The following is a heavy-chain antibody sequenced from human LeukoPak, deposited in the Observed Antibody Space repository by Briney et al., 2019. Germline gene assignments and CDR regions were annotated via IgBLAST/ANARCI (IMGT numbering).Heavy chain of an antibody. Sequence: ETLSLTCAVYGGSFGGYYWSWVRQAPGKGLEWVANIKQDGSEKYYVDSVKGRFTISRDDAKNSLYLQLNSLRVEDTAVYLCARVSRYSYGSFDYWGQGTLVTVSS. V-gene: IGHV3-7*01. CDR1: GGSFGGYY. CDR2: IKQDGSEK. CDR3: ARVSRYSYGSFDY. J-gene: IGHJ4*02. D-gene: IGHD5-18*01.